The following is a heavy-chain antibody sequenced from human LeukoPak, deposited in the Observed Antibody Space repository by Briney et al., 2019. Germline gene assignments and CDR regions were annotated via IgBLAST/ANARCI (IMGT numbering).Heavy chain of an antibody. Sequence: PSETLSLTCAVYGGSFSGYYWSWIRQPPGKGLEWIGEINHSGSTNYNPSLKSRVTISVDTSKNQFSLKLSSVTAADTAVYYCARDLGYYYDSRYFDLWGRGTLVTVSS. V-gene: IGHV4-34*01. CDR2: INHSGST. J-gene: IGHJ2*01. CDR1: GGSFSGYY. D-gene: IGHD3-22*01. CDR3: ARDLGYYYDSRYFDL.